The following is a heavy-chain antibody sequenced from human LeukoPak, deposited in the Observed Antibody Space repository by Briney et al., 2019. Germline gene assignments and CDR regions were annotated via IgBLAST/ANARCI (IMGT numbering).Heavy chain of an antibody. CDR2: IYYSGST. D-gene: IGHD4-11*01. CDR3: ARAFESGYFIGTVTTIDYFDY. V-gene: IGHV4-31*03. Sequence: SETLSLTCTVSGGSISSGGDYWSWIRQHPGKGLEWIGYIYYSGSTYYNPSLKSRVTISVDTSKNQFSLKLSSVTAADTAVYYCARAFESGYFIGTVTTIDYFDYWGQGTLVTVSS. J-gene: IGHJ4*02. CDR1: GGSISSGGDY.